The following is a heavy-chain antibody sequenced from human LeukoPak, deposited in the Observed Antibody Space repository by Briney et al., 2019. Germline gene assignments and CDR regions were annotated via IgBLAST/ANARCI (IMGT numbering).Heavy chain of an antibody. V-gene: IGHV3-66*01. CDR1: GFTVSNNY. D-gene: IGHD2-21*01. CDR2: IYSGGST. J-gene: IGHJ4*02. CDR3: ARNIPVTRWGY. Sequence: GGSLRLSCAASGFTVSNNYMTWVRQAPGKGLEWVSLIYSGGSTYYADPVKGRFTISRDNSKNTVYLQMNSLRAEDTAVYYCARNIPVTRWGYWGQGTLVTVSS.